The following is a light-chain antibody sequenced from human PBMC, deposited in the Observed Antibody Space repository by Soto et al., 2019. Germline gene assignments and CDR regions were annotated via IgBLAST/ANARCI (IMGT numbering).Light chain of an antibody. CDR2: EVN. V-gene: IGLV2-8*01. CDR3: NSYAGSNIYV. J-gene: IGLJ1*01. Sequence: QSVLTQPPSASGSPGQSVTISCTGTSSDVGGYNFVSWYQHHPGKAPKLIIYEVNKRPSGVPNRFSGSKSGNTASLTDSGLQAEDEADYYCNSYAGSNIYVFGTGTKVTVL. CDR1: SSDVGGYNF.